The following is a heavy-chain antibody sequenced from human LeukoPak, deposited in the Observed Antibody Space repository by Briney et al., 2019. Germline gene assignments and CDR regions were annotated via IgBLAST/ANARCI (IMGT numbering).Heavy chain of an antibody. D-gene: IGHD4/OR15-4a*01. V-gene: IGHV1-2*02. CDR3: ARDRTTNYDSTFDY. J-gene: IGHJ4*02. CDR2: ISPNSGGT. CDR1: GYTFSGYY. Sequence: GASVKVSCKASGYTFSGYYIHWVRQAPGQGLEWMGWISPNSGGTNYAQKFQGRVTMTRDTSISTAYMELSRLRSDDTAVCYCARDRTTNYDSTFDYWGQGTLVTVSS.